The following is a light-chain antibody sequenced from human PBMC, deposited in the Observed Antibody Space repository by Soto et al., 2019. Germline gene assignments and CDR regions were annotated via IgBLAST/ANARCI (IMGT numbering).Light chain of an antibody. J-gene: IGKJ1*01. CDR2: AAS. CDR3: QQSYSTTWT. Sequence: IEMTQSPSSLSVSVGDRVTITCRASQGIRHDLGWYQQKPGKAPELLIYAASILQSGVPSRFSGSGSETDFTLTVSSLQPEDFATYSCQQSYSTTWTFGQGTKVEIK. CDR1: QGIRHD. V-gene: IGKV1-39*01.